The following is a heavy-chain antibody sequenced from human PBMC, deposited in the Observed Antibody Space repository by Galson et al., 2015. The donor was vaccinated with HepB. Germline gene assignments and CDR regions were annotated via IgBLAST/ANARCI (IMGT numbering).Heavy chain of an antibody. Sequence: SVKVSCKASGGTFSSYAISWVRQAPGQGLEWMGGIIPIFGTANYAQKFQGRVTITADESTSTAYMELSSLRSEDTAVYYCARDTWVDCSSTSCPYYFDYWGQGTLVTVSS. CDR3: ARDTWVDCSSTSCPYYFDY. V-gene: IGHV1-69*13. CDR2: IIPIFGTA. J-gene: IGHJ4*02. CDR1: GGTFSSYA. D-gene: IGHD2-2*01.